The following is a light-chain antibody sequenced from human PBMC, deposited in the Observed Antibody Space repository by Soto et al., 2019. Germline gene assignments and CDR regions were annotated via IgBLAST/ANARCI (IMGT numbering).Light chain of an antibody. V-gene: IGKV1-39*01. CDR2: AAS. J-gene: IGKJ1*01. CDR3: QQSYRNPRT. CDR1: QSISNF. Sequence: DLPMTQSPSFLSASAGDRVTIFCRASQSISNFLHWYQQKPGKAPKLLIYAASKLESGVPSRFGGSGSGTDFTLTISSLQPEDFATYYCQQSYRNPRTFGLGTRVEIK.